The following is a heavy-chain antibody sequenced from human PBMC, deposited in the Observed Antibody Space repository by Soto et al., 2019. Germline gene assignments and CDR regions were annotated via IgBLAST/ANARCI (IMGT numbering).Heavy chain of an antibody. CDR3: AKGSQMAAVLDN. J-gene: IGHJ4*02. V-gene: IGHV3-23*01. D-gene: IGHD6-25*01. CDR2: ISGSGGST. Sequence: PGGCLRLSCAPSGFTFSSYAMSWVRQPPGKGLEWVSAISGSGGSTYYADSVKARFTISRDNSKNTLFLQMNRLRSEDTAVYYCAKGSQMAAVLDNWGQGTLVTVSS. CDR1: GFTFSSYA.